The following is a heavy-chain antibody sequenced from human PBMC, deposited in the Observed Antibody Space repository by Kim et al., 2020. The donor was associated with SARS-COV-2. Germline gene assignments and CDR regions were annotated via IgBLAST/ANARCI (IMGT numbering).Heavy chain of an antibody. CDR1: GFTFSSYA. V-gene: IGHV3-30*04. D-gene: IGHD6-19*01. Sequence: GGSLRLSCAASGFTFSSYAMHWVRQAPGKGLEWVAVISYDGSNKYYADSVKGRFTISRDNSKNTLYLQMNSLRAEDTAVYYCARDQWLVSAGYFDYWGQGTLVTVSS. CDR2: ISYDGSNK. CDR3: ARDQWLVSAGYFDY. J-gene: IGHJ4*02.